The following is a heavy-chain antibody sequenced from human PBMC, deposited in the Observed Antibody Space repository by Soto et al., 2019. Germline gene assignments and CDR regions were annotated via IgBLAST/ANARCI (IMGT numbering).Heavy chain of an antibody. CDR3: ARVRFLEWLTDAFDI. CDR1: GFTVSSNY. CDR2: IYSGGST. J-gene: IGHJ3*02. Sequence: GGSLRLSCAASGFTVSSNYMSWVRQAPGRGLEWVSVIYSGGSTYYADSVKGRFTISRDNSKNTLYLQMNSLRAEDTAVYYCARVRFLEWLTDAFDIWGQGTMVTVSS. D-gene: IGHD3-3*01. V-gene: IGHV3-66*01.